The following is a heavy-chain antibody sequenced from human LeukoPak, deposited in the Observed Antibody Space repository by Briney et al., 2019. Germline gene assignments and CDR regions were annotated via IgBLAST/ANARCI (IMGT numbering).Heavy chain of an antibody. CDR2: IYYSGST. V-gene: IGHV4-59*01. J-gene: IGHJ4*02. CDR1: GGSISSNY. D-gene: IGHD4-17*01. CDR3: ARDSSMTNFDY. Sequence: SETLSLTCTVSGGSISSNYWSWIRQPPGKGLEWIGYIYYSGSTNYNPSLKSRVTISVDTSKNQFSLKLSSVTAADTAVYYCARDSSMTNFDYWGQGTLVTVSS.